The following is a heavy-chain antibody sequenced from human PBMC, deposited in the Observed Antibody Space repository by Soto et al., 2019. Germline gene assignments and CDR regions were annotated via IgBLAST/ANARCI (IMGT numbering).Heavy chain of an antibody. Sequence: ESGPTLVNPTQTLTLTCTFSGFSLSTSGMCVSWIRQPPGKALEWLALIDWDDDKYYSTSLKTRLTISKDTSKNQVVLTMTNMDPVDTATYYRARLGRSYGFLDYWGQGTLVTVSS. CDR3: ARLGRSYGFLDY. V-gene: IGHV2-70*01. CDR1: GFSLSTSGMC. D-gene: IGHD5-18*01. CDR2: IDWDDDK. J-gene: IGHJ4*02.